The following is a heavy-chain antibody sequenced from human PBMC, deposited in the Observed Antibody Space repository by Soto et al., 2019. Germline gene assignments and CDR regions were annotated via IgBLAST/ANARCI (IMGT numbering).Heavy chain of an antibody. CDR2: IYYSGST. J-gene: IGHJ6*02. D-gene: IGHD4-4*01. CDR3: ARVLGAYSVYYYYYGMDV. CDR1: GGSISSSSYY. Sequence: LSLTCTVSGGSISSSSYYWGWIRQPPGKGLEWIGSIYYSGSTYYNPSLKSRVTISVDTSKNQFSLKLSSVTAADTAVYYCARVLGAYSVYYYYYGMDVWGQGTTVTVSS. V-gene: IGHV4-39*01.